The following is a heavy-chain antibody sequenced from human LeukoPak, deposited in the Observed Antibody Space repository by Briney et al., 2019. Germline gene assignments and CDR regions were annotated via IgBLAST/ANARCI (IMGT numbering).Heavy chain of an antibody. V-gene: IGHV3-30*18. CDR3: PKYRNNWGFFHF. Sequence: GGSLTLSCAAAGFTFSRYAIQWVRQAPGKGLEWVAVLSYDGSKTYYADSVKGRFTISRDNSKNTLYLQMNSLRPEDTAIYYCPKYRNNWGFFHFWGQGTLVTVSS. D-gene: IGHD1-1*01. CDR2: LSYDGSKT. CDR1: GFTFSRYA. J-gene: IGHJ4*02.